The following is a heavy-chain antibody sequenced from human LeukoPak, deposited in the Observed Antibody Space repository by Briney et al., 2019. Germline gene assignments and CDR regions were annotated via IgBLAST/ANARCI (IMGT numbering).Heavy chain of an antibody. J-gene: IGHJ6*03. Sequence: SGGSLRLSCAASGFTFDDYAMHWVRQAPGKGLEWVSLISWDGGSTYYADSVKGRFTISRDNSKNSLYLQMNSLRAEDTALYYCAKAGCSSTGCYAGATYYMDVWGKGTTVTVSS. CDR3: AKAGCSSTGCYAGATYYMDV. CDR2: ISWDGGST. V-gene: IGHV3-43D*03. D-gene: IGHD2-2*01. CDR1: GFTFDDYA.